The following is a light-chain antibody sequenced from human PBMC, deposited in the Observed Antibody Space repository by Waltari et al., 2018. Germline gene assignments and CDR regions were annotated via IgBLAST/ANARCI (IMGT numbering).Light chain of an antibody. CDR1: QSIAIW. CDR3: QQYCTTPT. Sequence: DIQMTQSPSTLSASVGDRVTITCRASQSIAIWLAWYQQKPGQPAKLLIYWASTLESGVPDRFSGSGSGTDFTLTISSLQAEDVAVYYCQQYCTTPTFGQGTKVEIK. CDR2: WAS. V-gene: IGKV4-1*01. J-gene: IGKJ1*01.